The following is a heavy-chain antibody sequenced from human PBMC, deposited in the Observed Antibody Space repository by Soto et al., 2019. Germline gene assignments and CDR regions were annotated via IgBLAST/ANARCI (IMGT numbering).Heavy chain of an antibody. D-gene: IGHD3-16*01. CDR2: ISDDSSYI. CDR1: GFMFSAYT. J-gene: IGHJ1*01. V-gene: IGHV3-21*06. CDR3: ATPYYFNH. Sequence: GGSLRLSCAASGFMFSAYTMNWVRQAPGKGLEWLSSISDDSSYIDYADSLRGRFTVSRDNARNSLYLQIDSLGVEDTAVYYCATPYYFNHWGPGTLVTAPQ.